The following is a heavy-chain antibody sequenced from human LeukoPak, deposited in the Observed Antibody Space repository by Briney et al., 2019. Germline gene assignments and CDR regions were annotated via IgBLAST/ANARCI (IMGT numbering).Heavy chain of an antibody. D-gene: IGHD2-2*01. CDR2: ISRSSSTI. J-gene: IGHJ3*02. Sequence: GGSLRLSCAASGFTFSTYSMNWVRQAPGKGLEWVSFISRSSSTIYYADSVKGRFTISRDNPKNSLYLQMNSLRAEVTAVYYCARVWVPAARHDAFDIWGQGTVVTVSS. CDR1: GFTFSTYS. CDR3: ARVWVPAARHDAFDI. V-gene: IGHV3-48*01.